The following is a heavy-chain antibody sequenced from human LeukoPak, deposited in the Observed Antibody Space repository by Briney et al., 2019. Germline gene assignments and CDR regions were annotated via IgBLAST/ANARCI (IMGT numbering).Heavy chain of an antibody. Sequence: PSQTLSLTCTVSGDSISSGSYYWSWIRQPAGKGLEWIGRIYGSGRTNYNLSLKSRVTISVDTSKNQFSLRLSSVTAADTAVYYCARDLGGSHSSENWFDPWGQGTLVTISS. D-gene: IGHD1-26*01. CDR2: IYGSGRT. V-gene: IGHV4-61*02. CDR1: GDSISSGSYY. CDR3: ARDLGGSHSSENWFDP. J-gene: IGHJ5*02.